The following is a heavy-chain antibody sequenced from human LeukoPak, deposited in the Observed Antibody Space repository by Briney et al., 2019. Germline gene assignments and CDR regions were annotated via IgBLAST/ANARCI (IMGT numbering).Heavy chain of an antibody. CDR2: FDPGDAET. CDR1: GNTLTELS. CDR3: AGGGYYDILRY. J-gene: IGHJ4*02. D-gene: IGHD3-9*01. Sequence: ASVKVSCKVSGNTLTELSLHWVRQAPGKGLEWMGGFDPGDAETIYAQKFQGRVTLTEDTSTDTAYMELSSLRSEDTAVYYCAGGGYYDILRYWGQGTLVTVPS. V-gene: IGHV1-24*01.